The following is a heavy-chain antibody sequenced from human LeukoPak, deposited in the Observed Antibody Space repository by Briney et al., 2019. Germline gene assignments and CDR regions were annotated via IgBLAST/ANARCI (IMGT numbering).Heavy chain of an antibody. Sequence: GGSLRLSCAASGFTFSSYAMTWVRQAPGKGLEWVSAISGSGGSTYHADSVKGRFTISRDNSKSTLYLQMNSLRAEDTAVNFCATDTSVIFDSWGQGTLVTVSS. CDR3: ATDTSVIFDS. J-gene: IGHJ4*02. D-gene: IGHD5/OR15-5a*01. CDR1: GFTFSSYA. CDR2: ISGSGGST. V-gene: IGHV3-23*01.